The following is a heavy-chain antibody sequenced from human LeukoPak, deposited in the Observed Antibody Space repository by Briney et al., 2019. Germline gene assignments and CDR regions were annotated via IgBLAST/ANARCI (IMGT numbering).Heavy chain of an antibody. CDR3: ARVQEPWHFHGFSSSWYFDS. CDR1: GFTFSSYA. D-gene: IGHD6-13*01. Sequence: PGRSLRLSCAASGFTFSSYAMHWVRQAPGKGLEWVAVISYDGGDNYYADSVKGRFTISRGNSKHTLYLQLNSLTAEDTAVYYCARVQEPWHFHGFSSSWYFDSWGQGTLVTVSS. V-gene: IGHV3-30-3*01. CDR2: ISYDGGDN. J-gene: IGHJ4*02.